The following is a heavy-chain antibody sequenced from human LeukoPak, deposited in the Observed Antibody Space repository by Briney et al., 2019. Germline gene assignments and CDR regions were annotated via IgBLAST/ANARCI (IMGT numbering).Heavy chain of an antibody. J-gene: IGHJ6*02. Sequence: GRSLRLSCAASGFSFSSYGMHWVRQAPGKGLEWVALIWSDGNNKYYADSVQGRFTISRDNSKNTLYLQMNSLRAEDTAVYYCARDRASSWYGMDVWGQGTTVTDSS. V-gene: IGHV3-33*01. D-gene: IGHD6-13*01. CDR2: IWSDGNNK. CDR1: GFSFSSYG. CDR3: ARDRASSWYGMDV.